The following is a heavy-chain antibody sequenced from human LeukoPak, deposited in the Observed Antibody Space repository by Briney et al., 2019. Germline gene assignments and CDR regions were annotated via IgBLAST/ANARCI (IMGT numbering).Heavy chain of an antibody. J-gene: IGHJ4*02. CDR1: GNYW. V-gene: IGHV3-74*01. Sequence: GGSLRLSCAASGNYWMHWVRQVPGKGLVWVSHINSDGSWTSYADSVTGRFIISRDNAKNSLYLQMNSLRAEDTAVYYCARENDQGFDYWGQGTLVTVSS. CDR2: INSDGSWT. D-gene: IGHD3-16*01. CDR3: ARENDQGFDY.